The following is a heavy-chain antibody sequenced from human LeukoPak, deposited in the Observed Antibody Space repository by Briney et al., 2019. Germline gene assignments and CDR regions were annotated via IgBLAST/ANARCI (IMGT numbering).Heavy chain of an antibody. CDR2: ISTSGRTI. V-gene: IGHV3-48*01. Sequence: GGSLRLSCAASGFSFSDYSMDWVRQAPGKGLEWISYISTSGRTILYADSVKGRFTISRDRAKKSLYLQMNSLRAEDTAVYYCVKEHTPAYEAGPLGFDPWGQGTLVTVSP. D-gene: IGHD6-13*01. J-gene: IGHJ5*02. CDR1: GFSFSDYS. CDR3: VKEHTPAYEAGPLGFDP.